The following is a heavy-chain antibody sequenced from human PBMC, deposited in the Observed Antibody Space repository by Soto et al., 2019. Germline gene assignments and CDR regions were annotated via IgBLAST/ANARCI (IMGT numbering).Heavy chain of an antibody. V-gene: IGHV4-30-2*01. D-gene: IGHD3-3*01. CDR3: ARGGDFWSGYSFDY. Sequence: PSETLSLTCAFSCGSIISGGYSWSWIRQPPGKGLEWIGYIYHSGSTYYNPSLKSRVTISVDRSKNQFSLKLSSVTAADTAVYYCARGGDFWSGYSFDYWGQGTLVTVSS. CDR2: IYHSGST. J-gene: IGHJ4*02. CDR1: CGSIISGGYS.